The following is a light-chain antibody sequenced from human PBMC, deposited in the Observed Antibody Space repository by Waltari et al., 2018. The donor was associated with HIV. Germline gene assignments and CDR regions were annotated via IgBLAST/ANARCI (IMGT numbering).Light chain of an antibody. CDR1: QSVSSS. CDR2: DAS. CDR3: QQRSNWPRT. V-gene: IGKV3-11*01. J-gene: IGKJ1*01. Sequence: EIVLTQSPATLSLSPGERATISCRASQSVSSSLAWYQQKPDQAPRLLIYDASNRATGIPARFSGSGSGTDFTLTISSLEPEDFAVYYCQQRSNWPRTFGQGTKVEIK.